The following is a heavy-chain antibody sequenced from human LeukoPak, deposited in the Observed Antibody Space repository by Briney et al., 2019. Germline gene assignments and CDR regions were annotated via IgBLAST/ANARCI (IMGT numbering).Heavy chain of an antibody. D-gene: IGHD3-10*01. V-gene: IGHV3-23*01. CDR2: ISGSGSST. Sequence: GGSLRLSCAASGFTFSTYAMSWVRQAPGKGLEWVSVISGSGSSTYYADSVKGRFTISRDNSKNTLYLQMNSLRAEDTAVYYCASEGSGSPYYFDYWGQGTLVTVSS. CDR1: GFTFSTYA. CDR3: ASEGSGSPYYFDY. J-gene: IGHJ4*02.